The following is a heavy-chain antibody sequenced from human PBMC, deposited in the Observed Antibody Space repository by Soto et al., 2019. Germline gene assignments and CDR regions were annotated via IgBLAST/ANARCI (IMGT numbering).Heavy chain of an antibody. CDR2: ISGTGKTT. V-gene: IGHV3-23*01. CDR1: RFTFSSYG. CDR3: AKEGSLGKRRFDF. Sequence: GSLRLSCAASRFTFSSYGMSWVRQAPGKGLEWVSGISGTGKTTYYADSVRGRFTISRDNFANMVYLQMSNLRVDDTAIYFCAKEGSLGKRRFDFWGQGALVTVSS. D-gene: IGHD1-1*01. J-gene: IGHJ4*02.